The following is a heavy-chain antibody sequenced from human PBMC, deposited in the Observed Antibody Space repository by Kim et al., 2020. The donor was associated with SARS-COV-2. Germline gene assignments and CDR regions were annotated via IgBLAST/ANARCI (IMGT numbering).Heavy chain of an antibody. D-gene: IGHD4-4*01. J-gene: IGHJ4*02. Sequence: IYCTDSVRGRFTISRDNDKNSLYRKMSSLRAEDTAVYYCARGPNYSPFDYWGQGTLVTVSS. V-gene: IGHV3-48*03. CDR3: ARGPNYSPFDY. CDR2: I.